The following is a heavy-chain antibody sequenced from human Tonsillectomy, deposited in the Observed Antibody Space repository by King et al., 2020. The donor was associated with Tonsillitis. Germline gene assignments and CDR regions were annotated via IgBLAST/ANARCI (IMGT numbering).Heavy chain of an antibody. D-gene: IGHD1-26*01. J-gene: IGHJ4*02. CDR2: ISAYNGGT. V-gene: IGHV1-18*01. CDR3: ARAGYSGTTGTDY. Sequence: QLVQSGAEVKKPGASLKVSCKASGYTFVSYGITWVRQAPGQGLEWMGWISAYNGGTNYAQMLQGRVTMTTDTSTSTAYMELTSLTYDDTAVYYCARAGYSGTTGTDYWGQGTLVTVSS. CDR1: GYTFVSYG.